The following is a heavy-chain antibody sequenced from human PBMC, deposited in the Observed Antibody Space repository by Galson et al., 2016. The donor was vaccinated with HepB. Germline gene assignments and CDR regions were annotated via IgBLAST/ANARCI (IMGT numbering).Heavy chain of an antibody. V-gene: IGHV3-33*01. D-gene: IGHD6-19*01. J-gene: IGHJ4*02. CDR1: GIPFSSSG. CDR2: IWSDGSSE. CDR3: ARDRAVHSLDH. Sequence: SLRLSCAASGIPFSSSGMHWVRQAPGKGLEWVAMIWSDGSSEYYADSVKGRFSISRDNSRNTLYLQMDSLGVDDTAIYFCARDRAVHSLDHWGQGTLVTVSS.